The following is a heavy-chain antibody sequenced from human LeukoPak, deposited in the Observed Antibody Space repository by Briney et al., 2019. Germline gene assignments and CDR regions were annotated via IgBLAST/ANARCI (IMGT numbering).Heavy chain of an antibody. D-gene: IGHD2-21*02. CDR3: ARDLDTYVVLTAYDTFDI. V-gene: IGHV3-7*01. Sequence: GALEIPWKGPGFTLGNNWRPWFGRAPGKGLEWGPNIKPRGSEKHYADSVEGRFTISRDNAKNSLYLQMNSLRAEDTAVYYCARDLDTYVVLTAYDTFDIWGQGTMVTVSS. J-gene: IGHJ3*02. CDR2: IKPRGSEK. CDR1: GFTLGNNW.